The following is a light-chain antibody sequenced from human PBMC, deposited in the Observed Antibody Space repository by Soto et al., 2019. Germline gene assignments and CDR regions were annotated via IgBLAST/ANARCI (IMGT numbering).Light chain of an antibody. CDR3: SSYTSSSFYV. J-gene: IGLJ1*01. Sequence: QSALTQPASVSGSPGQSITISCTGTSSDVGGYNYVSWYQQHPGKAPNLMIYEVSNRPSGVSNRFSGSNSGNTASLTISGLQAEDEADYYCSSYTSSSFYVFGTGTKLTVL. V-gene: IGLV2-14*01. CDR1: SSDVGGYNY. CDR2: EVS.